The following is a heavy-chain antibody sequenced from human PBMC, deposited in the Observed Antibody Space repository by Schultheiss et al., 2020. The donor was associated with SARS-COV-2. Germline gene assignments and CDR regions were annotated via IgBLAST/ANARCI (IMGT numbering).Heavy chain of an antibody. J-gene: IGHJ6*02. D-gene: IGHD3-10*01. V-gene: IGHV3-48*03. CDR1: GFTFSSYE. CDR2: ISSSGTTI. CDR3: ARDNTYYGPMDV. Sequence: GGSLRLSCAASGFTFSSYEMNWVRQAPGKGLEWVSYISSSGTTIYYADSLKGRFTISRDNAKISLYLQMNSLRAEDTAIYYCARDNTYYGPMDVWGQGTTVTVSS.